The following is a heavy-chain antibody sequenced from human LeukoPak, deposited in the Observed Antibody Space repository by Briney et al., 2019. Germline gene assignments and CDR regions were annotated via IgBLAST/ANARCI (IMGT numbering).Heavy chain of an antibody. CDR3: AREGGQQLGSFDY. Sequence: PGGSLRLSCAASGFTFRTYGMHWVRQAPGQGLEWVAIIWYGGSDKHYADSVKGRFAISRDNSKNTLYLQMNSLQVEDTAVYYCAREGGQQLGSFDYWGQGTLVTVTS. D-gene: IGHD6-13*01. CDR2: IWYGGSDK. V-gene: IGHV3-33*01. J-gene: IGHJ4*02. CDR1: GFTFRTYG.